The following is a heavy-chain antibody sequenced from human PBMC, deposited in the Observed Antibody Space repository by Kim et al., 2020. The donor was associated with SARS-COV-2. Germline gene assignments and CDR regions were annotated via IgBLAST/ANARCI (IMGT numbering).Heavy chain of an antibody. D-gene: IGHD2-15*01. V-gene: IGHV3-9*01. CDR2: ISWNSGSI. Sequence: GGSLRLSCAASGFTFDDYAMHWVRQAPGKGLEWVSGISWNSGSIGYADSVKGRFTISRDNAKNSLYLQMNSLRAEDTALYYCAKSKTGIGGPSDYWGQGTLVTVSS. J-gene: IGHJ4*02. CDR3: AKSKTGIGGPSDY. CDR1: GFTFDDYA.